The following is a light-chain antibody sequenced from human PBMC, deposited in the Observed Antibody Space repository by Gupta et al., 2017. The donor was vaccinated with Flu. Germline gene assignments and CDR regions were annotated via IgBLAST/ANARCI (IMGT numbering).Light chain of an antibody. CDR2: DDD. CDR3: GTWDSSRSAAV. J-gene: IGLJ1*01. CDR1: ISDIGKNY. Sequence: KATISCPSSISDIGKNYVSLYQHHPRTAPKLLMHDDDKRASGLPDRFSGSNSGASATLHTTGLQPGEEADYYCGTWDSSRSAAVFGAGTRVTVL. V-gene: IGLV1-51*01.